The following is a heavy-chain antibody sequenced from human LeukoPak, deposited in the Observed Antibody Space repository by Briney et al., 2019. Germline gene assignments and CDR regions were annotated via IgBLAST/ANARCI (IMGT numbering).Heavy chain of an antibody. D-gene: IGHD6-19*01. CDR3: ARDGNSSGWYADY. V-gene: IGHV1-69*04. J-gene: IGHJ4*02. CDR2: IIPILGIA. Sequence: SVKVSCKASGGTFSSYTISWVRQAPGQGLEWMGRIIPILGIANYAQKSQGRVTITADKSTSTAYMELSSLRSEDTAVYYCARDGNSSGWYADYWGQGTLVTVSS. CDR1: GGTFSSYT.